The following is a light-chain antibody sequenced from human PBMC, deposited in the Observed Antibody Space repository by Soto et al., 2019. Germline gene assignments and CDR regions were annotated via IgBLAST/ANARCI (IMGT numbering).Light chain of an antibody. Sequence: QSALTQPASVSGSPGQSISISCTGTSSDVGAYNYVFWYQQHPGKAPKLMIYDVTNRPSGISDRFSGSKSGNTASLTISGLQAEDEADYYCSSFTTSDTYVFGSGTKLTAL. CDR3: SSFTTSDTYV. CDR2: DVT. CDR1: SSDVGAYNY. J-gene: IGLJ1*01. V-gene: IGLV2-14*03.